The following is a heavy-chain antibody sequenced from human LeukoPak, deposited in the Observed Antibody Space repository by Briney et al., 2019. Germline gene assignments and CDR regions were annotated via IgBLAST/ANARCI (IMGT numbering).Heavy chain of an antibody. J-gene: IGHJ4*02. CDR2: ISSSGSTI. V-gene: IGHV3-48*03. D-gene: IGHD3-10*01. CDR3: AKSPPYGSGSYFD. CDR1: GFTFSSYE. Sequence: GGSLRLSCAASGFTFSSYEMNWVRQAPGKGLEWVSYISSSGSTIYYADSVKGRFTISRDNAKNSLYLQMNSLRAEDTAVYYCAKSPPYGSGSYFDWGQGTLVTVSS.